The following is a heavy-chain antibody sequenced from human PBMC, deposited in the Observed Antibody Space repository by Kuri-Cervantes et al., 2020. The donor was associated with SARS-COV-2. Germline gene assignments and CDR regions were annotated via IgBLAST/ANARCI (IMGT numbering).Heavy chain of an antibody. CDR1: GVPVTGGTYS. CDR3: GKVSWLQLWRRYSDS. Sequence: SETLSLTCAVSGVPVTGGTYSWAWIRQPAGKGLEWIGHLDTSGSTTYNPSLRGRVPISLDPSNNQVSLSLTSTTAADTAVYYCGKVSWLQLWRRYSDSWGQGTLVTVSS. D-gene: IGHD5-24*01. V-gene: IGHV4-61*09. J-gene: IGHJ4*02. CDR2: LDTSGST.